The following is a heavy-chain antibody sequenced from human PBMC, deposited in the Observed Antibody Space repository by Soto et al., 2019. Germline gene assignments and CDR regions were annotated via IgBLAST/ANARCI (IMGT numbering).Heavy chain of an antibody. CDR2: IYYSGST. CDR3: ARGQRKEWFEAKYGMDV. CDR1: GGSISSGGYY. V-gene: IGHV4-31*03. J-gene: IGHJ6*02. Sequence: PSETLSLTCTVSGGSISSGGYYWTWIRQHPGKGLEWIGYIYYSGSTYYNPSLKSRITISVDTSKNQFSPKLTSVTAADTAVYYCARGQRKEWFEAKYGMDVWGQGTTVTVSS. D-gene: IGHD3-3*01.